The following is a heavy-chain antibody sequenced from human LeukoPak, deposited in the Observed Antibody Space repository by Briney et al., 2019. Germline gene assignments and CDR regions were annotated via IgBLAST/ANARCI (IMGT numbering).Heavy chain of an antibody. Sequence: GGSLRLSCAASGFTFSSYGMHWVRQAPGKGLEWVAVISYDGSNKYYADSVKGRFTISRDNSKNSLYLQVNSLRAEDTAIYYCARDLGSYSSGWYMGFDYWGQGTLVTVSS. J-gene: IGHJ4*02. CDR3: ARDLGSYSSGWYMGFDY. V-gene: IGHV3-30*03. D-gene: IGHD6-19*01. CDR1: GFTFSSYG. CDR2: ISYDGSNK.